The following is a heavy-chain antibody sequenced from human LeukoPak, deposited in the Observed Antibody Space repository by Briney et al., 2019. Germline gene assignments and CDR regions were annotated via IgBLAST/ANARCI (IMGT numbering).Heavy chain of an antibody. D-gene: IGHD2/OR15-2a*01. CDR1: GFTVSSNY. V-gene: IGHV3-66*01. J-gene: IGHJ4*02. Sequence: PGGSLRLSCAAYGFTVSSNYMSWVRQAPGKGLEWVSVIYSGGSTYYADSVKGRFTISRDNSKNTLYLQMNSLRAEDTAVYYCATASTKVSPPVDYCGQGSLVTDSS. CDR2: IYSGGST. CDR3: ATASTKVSPPVDY.